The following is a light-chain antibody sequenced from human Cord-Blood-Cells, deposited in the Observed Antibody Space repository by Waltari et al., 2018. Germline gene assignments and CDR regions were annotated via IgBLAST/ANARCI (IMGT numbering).Light chain of an antibody. J-gene: IGKJ2*01. Sequence: DIQMTQSPSTLSASVGARVTLTCRASQSISSWLAWYQQKPGKAPKLLIYDASSLESGVPSRFSGSGSGTEFTLPISSLQPDDFATYYCQQYNSYSYTFGQGTKLEIK. CDR1: QSISSW. CDR2: DAS. CDR3: QQYNSYSYT. V-gene: IGKV1-5*01.